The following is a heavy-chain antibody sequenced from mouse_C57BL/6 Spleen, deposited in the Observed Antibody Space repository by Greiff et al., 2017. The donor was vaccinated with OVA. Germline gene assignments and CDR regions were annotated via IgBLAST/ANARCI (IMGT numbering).Heavy chain of an antibody. CDR2: IDPSDSYT. V-gene: IGHV1-50*01. CDR3: ATIVTRDYYFDY. D-gene: IGHD2-5*01. CDR1: GYTFTSYW. Sequence: QVQLQQPGAELVKPGASVKLSCKASGYTFTSYWMQWVKQRPGQGLEWIGEIDPSDSYTNYNQKFKGKATLTVDTSSSTAYMQLSSLTSEDSAVYYCATIVTRDYYFDYWGQGTTLTVSS. J-gene: IGHJ2*01.